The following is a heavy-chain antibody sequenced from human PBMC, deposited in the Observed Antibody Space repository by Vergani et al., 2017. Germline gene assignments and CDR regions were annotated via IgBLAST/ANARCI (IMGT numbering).Heavy chain of an antibody. CDR1: GFTFSSYG. CDR3: AKDWKSGYYYYGMDV. J-gene: IGHJ6*02. CDR2: ISYDGSNK. V-gene: IGHV3-30*18. Sequence: QVQLVESGGGVVQPGRSLRLSCAASGFTFSSYGMHWVRQAPGKGLEWVAVISYDGSNKYYADSVKGRFTISRDNSKNTLYLQMNSLRAEDTAVYYCAKDWKSGYYYYGMDVWGQGTTVTVSS. D-gene: IGHD1-1*01.